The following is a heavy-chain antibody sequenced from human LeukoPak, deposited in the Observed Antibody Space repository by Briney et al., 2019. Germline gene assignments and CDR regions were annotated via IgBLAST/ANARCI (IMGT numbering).Heavy chain of an antibody. CDR1: GGSISSGGYS. V-gene: IGHV4-30-2*01. D-gene: IGHD2-2*01. Sequence: TSETLSLTCAVSGGSISSGGYSWSWLRQPPGKGLEWIVYIYHSGSTYYNPSLKSRVTISVDRSKNQFSLKLSSVTAADTAVYYCARAPYQLLAGSGLYYYYGMDVWGQGTTVTVSS. J-gene: IGHJ6*02. CDR3: ARAPYQLLAGSGLYYYYGMDV. CDR2: IYHSGST.